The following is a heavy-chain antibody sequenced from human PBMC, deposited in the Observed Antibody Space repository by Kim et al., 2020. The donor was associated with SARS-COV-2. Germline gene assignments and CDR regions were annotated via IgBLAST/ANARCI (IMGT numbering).Heavy chain of an antibody. V-gene: IGHV1-2*02. J-gene: IGHJ4*02. CDR3: ARGLRSGSGG. CDR2: INPHSGDT. CDR1: GYSFTGYY. D-gene: IGHD3-10*01. Sequence: ASVKVSCKASGYSFTGYYIHWVRQAPGQGLEWMGWINPHSGDTNYAQNFLGRVTMTRDTSISTAYMRLNSLTSDDTAFYFCARGLRSGSGGWGQGTLVTVS.